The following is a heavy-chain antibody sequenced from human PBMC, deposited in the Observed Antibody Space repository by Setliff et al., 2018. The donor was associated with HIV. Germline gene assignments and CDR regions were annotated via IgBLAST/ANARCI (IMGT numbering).Heavy chain of an antibody. CDR1: GFAFSSQA. J-gene: IGHJ6*02. V-gene: IGHV3-7*01. D-gene: IGHD3-3*02. Sequence: GSLRLSCAASGFAFSSQAMSWVRQAPGKGLDWVANINQDGSEKNYVDSVKGRFTISRDNAKNSLYLQMDSLRVEDTTVYYCTRKLAPGHGMDVWGQGTTVTVSS. CDR2: INQDGSEK. CDR3: TRKLAPGHGMDV.